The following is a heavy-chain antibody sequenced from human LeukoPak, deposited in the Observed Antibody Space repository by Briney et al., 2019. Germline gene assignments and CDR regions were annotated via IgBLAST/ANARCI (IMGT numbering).Heavy chain of an antibody. D-gene: IGHD6-13*01. CDR3: ARSKRYSSSWSNWFDP. CDR2: IIPILGIA. Sequence: SVTVSFKSSGGTFSSYTISWVRQAPGQGLEWMGRIIPILGIANYAQKFQGRVTITADKSTSTAYMELSSLRSEDTAVYYCARSKRYSSSWSNWFDPWGQGTLVTVSS. J-gene: IGHJ5*02. V-gene: IGHV1-69*02. CDR1: GGTFSSYT.